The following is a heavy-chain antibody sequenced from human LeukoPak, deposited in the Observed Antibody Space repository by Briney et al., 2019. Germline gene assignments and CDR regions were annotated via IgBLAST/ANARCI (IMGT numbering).Heavy chain of an antibody. CDR2: VSAISDSA. CDR1: GFTFSSYP. J-gene: IGHJ4*02. CDR3: AKDFGPSLGWSPFDC. V-gene: IGHV3-23*01. Sequence: GGSLRLSCVASGFTFSSYPMGWVRQTPGKGLEWVSSVSAISDSAHYADSVRGRFTISRDNSRNTLYLQMNSLRAEDTATYYCAKDFGPSLGWSPFDCWGQGTLVTVSS. D-gene: IGHD6-19*01.